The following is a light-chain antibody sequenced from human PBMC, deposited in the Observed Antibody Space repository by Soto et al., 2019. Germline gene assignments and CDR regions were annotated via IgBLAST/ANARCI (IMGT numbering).Light chain of an antibody. CDR1: SSDVGSYNL. V-gene: IGLV2-23*01. CDR2: EGS. CDR3: CSYAGRGVV. Sequence: QSALTQPASMSGSPGQSITISCTGTSSDVGSYNLVSWYQQHPGKAPKLMIYEGSKRPSGVSNRFSGSKSGNTASLTISGLQAEDEADYYCCSYAGRGVVFGGGTQLTVL. J-gene: IGLJ2*01.